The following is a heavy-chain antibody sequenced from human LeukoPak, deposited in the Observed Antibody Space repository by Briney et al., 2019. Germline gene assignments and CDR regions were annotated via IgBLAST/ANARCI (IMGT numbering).Heavy chain of an antibody. CDR1: GGTFSSYA. J-gene: IGHJ4*02. CDR2: IIPIFGTA. Sequence: SVKVSCKASGGTFSSYAISWVRQAPGQGLEWMGGIIPIFGTANYAQKFQGRVTITADESTSTAYMELRSLRSDDTAVYYCAREENTISELKYWGQGTLVTVSS. V-gene: IGHV1-69*13. D-gene: IGHD3-10*01. CDR3: AREENTISELKY.